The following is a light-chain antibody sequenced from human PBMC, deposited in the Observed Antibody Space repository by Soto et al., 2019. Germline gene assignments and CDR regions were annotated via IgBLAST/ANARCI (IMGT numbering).Light chain of an antibody. CDR2: KAS. CDR3: QQYHIYSGT. CDR1: QSISSW. J-gene: IGKJ1*01. V-gene: IGKV1-5*03. Sequence: DIQITQSPSTLSASVGDRVTITCRASQSISSWLAWYQQRPGKPPNLLIYKASTLASGVPSRFSGSGSGTEFTLTINSLQPDDFATYYCQQYHIYSGTFGQGTKVDI.